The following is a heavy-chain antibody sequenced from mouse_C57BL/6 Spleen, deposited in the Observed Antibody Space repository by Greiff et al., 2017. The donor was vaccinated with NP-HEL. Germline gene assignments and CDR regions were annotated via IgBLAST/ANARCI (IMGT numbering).Heavy chain of an antibody. D-gene: IGHD2-3*01. Sequence: EVQLVVSGGGLVQPKGSLKLSCAASGFTFNTYAMHWVRQAPGKGLEWVARIRSKSSNNATYYADSVKDRFTISRDESQSMLYLQMNNLKTEDTAMYYCVRGGWVLDYWGQGTTLTVSS. CDR1: GFTFNTYA. CDR2: IRSKSSNNAT. J-gene: IGHJ2*01. V-gene: IGHV10-3*01. CDR3: VRGGWVLDY.